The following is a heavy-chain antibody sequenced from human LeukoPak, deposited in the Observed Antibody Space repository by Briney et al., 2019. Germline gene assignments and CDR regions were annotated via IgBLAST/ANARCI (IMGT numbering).Heavy chain of an antibody. J-gene: IGHJ4*02. D-gene: IGHD1-1*01. CDR3: ARSTGTNRFDY. CDR1: GGSISVYY. Sequence: SETLSLACTVSGGSISVYYWDWIRQPAGKGLEWIGRIYTSGNTKYNPSLKSRVTISVDKSKNQFSLKLTSVTAADTAVYCARSTGTNRFDYWGQGTLVTVSS. V-gene: IGHV4-4*07. CDR2: IYTSGNT.